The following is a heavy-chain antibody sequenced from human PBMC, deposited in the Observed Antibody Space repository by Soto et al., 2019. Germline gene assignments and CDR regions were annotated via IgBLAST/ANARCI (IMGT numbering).Heavy chain of an antibody. CDR2: IFYTGVT. V-gene: IGHV4-61*03. D-gene: IGHD3-22*01. J-gene: IGHJ2*01. Sequence: WTWIRQAPGTGLEYIGYIFYTGVTNYNPSLSSRVTISLDTSKNHFSLKLNSMTAADTAVYYCVRVLDSSWYADLWGRGTLVNVSS. CDR3: VRVLDSSWYADL.